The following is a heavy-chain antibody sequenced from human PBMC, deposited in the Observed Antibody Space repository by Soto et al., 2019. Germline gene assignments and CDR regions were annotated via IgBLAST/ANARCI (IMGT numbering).Heavy chain of an antibody. CDR1: GFTFSSYA. CDR2: ISSNGGRT. Sequence: GGSLRLSCAASGFTFSSYAMHWVRQAPGKGLEYVSAISSNGGRTYYANSVKGRFTISRDNSKNTLYLQMGSLRAEDMAMYYCTKEHSNYPDNWFDPWGQGTRVTVSS. D-gene: IGHD4-4*01. J-gene: IGHJ5*02. CDR3: TKEHSNYPDNWFDP. V-gene: IGHV3-64*01.